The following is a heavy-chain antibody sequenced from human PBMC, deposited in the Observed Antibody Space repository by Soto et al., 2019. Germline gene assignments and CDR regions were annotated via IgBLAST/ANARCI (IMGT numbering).Heavy chain of an antibody. CDR1: GYSFTSYW. CDR3: ASGIGGWTRDYVFDL. Sequence: GDSLKISCKGSGYSFTSYWIGWVRQMPGKGLEWMGIIYPGDSDTRYSPSFQGQVTISADKSISTAYLQWSSLKASDTAMYYCASGIGGWTRDYVFDLGGQGKMATVSS. V-gene: IGHV5-51*01. CDR2: IYPGDSDT. D-gene: IGHD6-19*01. J-gene: IGHJ3*01.